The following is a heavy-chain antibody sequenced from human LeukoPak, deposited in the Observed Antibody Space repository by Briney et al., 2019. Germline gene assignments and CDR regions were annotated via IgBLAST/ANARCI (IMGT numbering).Heavy chain of an antibody. V-gene: IGHV3-23*01. CDR1: GFTFSSYA. D-gene: IGHD2-2*01. CDR3: AKVRQEIVVVPAVYFDY. CDR2: ISGSGGST. J-gene: IGHJ4*02. Sequence: GGSLRLSCAAPGFTFSSYAMSWVRQAPGKGLEWVSAISGSGGSTYYADSVKGRFTISRDNSKNTLYLQMNSLRAEDTAVYYCAKVRQEIVVVPAVYFDYWGQGTLVTVSS.